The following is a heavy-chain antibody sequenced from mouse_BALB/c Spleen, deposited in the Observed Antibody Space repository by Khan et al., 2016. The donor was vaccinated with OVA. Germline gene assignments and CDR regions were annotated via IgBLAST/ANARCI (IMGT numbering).Heavy chain of an antibody. D-gene: IGHD4-1*01. Sequence: QVQLKESGAELVKPGASVKMSCKASGYTFINYWILWVKQRPGQGLEWIGYINPSTGYTEYNQNFKDKATLTADKSSRTAYMQLSSRTYEDTAVYYCERRGRRWDWDNWGKGTTRTGSS. CDR2: INPSTGYT. CDR3: ERRGRRWDWDN. J-gene: IGHJ2*01. V-gene: IGHV1-7*01. CDR1: GYTFINYW.